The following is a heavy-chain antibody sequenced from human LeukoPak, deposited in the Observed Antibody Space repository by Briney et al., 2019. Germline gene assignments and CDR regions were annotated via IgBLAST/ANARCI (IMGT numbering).Heavy chain of an antibody. Sequence: EASVKFSCKASGYTFTGYYMHWVRQAPGQGIECMGWISAYNGNTNYAQKLQGRVTMTTDTSTSTAYMELRSLRSDDTAVYYCARYPPFFDDYPFGFDYWGQGTLVTVSS. D-gene: IGHD3/OR15-3a*01. V-gene: IGHV1-18*04. CDR3: ARYPPFFDDYPFGFDY. CDR1: GYTFTGYY. J-gene: IGHJ4*02. CDR2: ISAYNGNT.